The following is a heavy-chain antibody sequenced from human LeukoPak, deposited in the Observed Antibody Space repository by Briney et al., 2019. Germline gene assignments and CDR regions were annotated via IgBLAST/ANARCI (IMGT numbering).Heavy chain of an antibody. CDR2: ISSSSSYI. V-gene: IGHV3-21*01. CDR1: GFTFSSYS. D-gene: IGHD4-17*01. CDR3: ARENDYGDYVMDY. Sequence: PGGSLRLSCAASGFTFSSYSMNWVRRAPGKGLEWVSSISSSSSYIYYADSVKGRFTISRDNAKNSLYLQMNSLRAEDTAVYYCARENDYGDYVMDYWGQGTLVTVSS. J-gene: IGHJ4*02.